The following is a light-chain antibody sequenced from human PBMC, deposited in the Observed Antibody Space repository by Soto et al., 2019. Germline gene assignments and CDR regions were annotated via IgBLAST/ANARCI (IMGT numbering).Light chain of an antibody. CDR1: QSVSSNY. J-gene: IGKJ3*01. CDR3: HHYGKSPIYT. Sequence: EIVLTQSPGTLSLSPGATATLSCRASQSVSSNYLAWCQQKSGQAPRLLIYDTSSRATGIPDRFSGSGSGTDFTLTISRLEPDDFAVYYCHHYGKSPIYTFGPGTNVDFK. V-gene: IGKV3-20*01. CDR2: DTS.